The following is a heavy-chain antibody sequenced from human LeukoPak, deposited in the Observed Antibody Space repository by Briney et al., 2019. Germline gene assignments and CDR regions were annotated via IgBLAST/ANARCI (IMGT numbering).Heavy chain of an antibody. CDR1: GYTFTGYY. J-gene: IGHJ4*02. Sequence: ASVTVSCKASGYTFTGYYMHWVRQAPGQGLEWMGWINPNSGGTNYAQKFQGRVTMTRDTSISTAYMELSRLRSDDTAVYYCALAVYSSGWGTFDYWGQGTLVTVSS. D-gene: IGHD6-19*01. CDR3: ALAVYSSGWGTFDY. V-gene: IGHV1-2*02. CDR2: INPNSGGT.